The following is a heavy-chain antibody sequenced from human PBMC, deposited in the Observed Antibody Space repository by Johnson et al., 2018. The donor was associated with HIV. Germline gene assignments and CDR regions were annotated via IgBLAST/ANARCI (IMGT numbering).Heavy chain of an antibody. CDR1: GFTFSTYA. D-gene: IGHD1-1*01. CDR2: TSNDGSNK. CDR3: AKEDPWRRAFDI. Sequence: QVQLVESGGGVVRPGESLRLSCAASGFTFSTYAMHWVRQAPGKGLEWVAVTSNDGSNKYYADSVKGRFTIYRDNFKNTLYLQMNGLRPEDTAVYYCAKEDPWRRAFDIWGQGTVVTVSS. V-gene: IGHV3-30*19. J-gene: IGHJ3*02.